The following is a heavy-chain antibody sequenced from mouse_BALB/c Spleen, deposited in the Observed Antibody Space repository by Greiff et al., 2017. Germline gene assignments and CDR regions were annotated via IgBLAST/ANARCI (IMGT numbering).Heavy chain of an antibody. Sequence: EVKVVESGGGLVKPGGSLKLSCAASGFTFSDYYMYWVRQTPEKRLEWVATISDGGSYTYYPDSVKGRFTISRDNAKNNLYLQMSSLKSEDTAMYYCARGYGGRIYYYAMDYWGQGTSVTVSS. CDR2: ISDGGSYT. V-gene: IGHV5-4*02. J-gene: IGHJ4*01. D-gene: IGHD2-10*02. CDR1: GFTFSDYY. CDR3: ARGYGGRIYYYAMDY.